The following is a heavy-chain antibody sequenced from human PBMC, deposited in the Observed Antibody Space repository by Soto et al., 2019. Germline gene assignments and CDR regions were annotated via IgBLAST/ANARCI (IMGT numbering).Heavy chain of an antibody. V-gene: IGHV3-30*04. Sequence: QVQLVESGGGVVQTGSSLRLSCAASGLTFSTYAMHWVRQAPGKGLEWVAVISRDGRNKYYADSVKGRFSISRDNSKNLLYLEMNSLRPEDTAMYYCARDEAASGWYIDFWGQGTLVTVSS. CDR3: ARDEAASGWYIDF. CDR1: GLTFSTYA. CDR2: ISRDGRNK. J-gene: IGHJ4*02. D-gene: IGHD6-19*01.